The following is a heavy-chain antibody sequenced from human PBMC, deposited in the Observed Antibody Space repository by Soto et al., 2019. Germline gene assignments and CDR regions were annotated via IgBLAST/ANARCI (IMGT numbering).Heavy chain of an antibody. CDR1: GGTFSSYA. V-gene: IGHV1-69*06. CDR2: IIPIFGTA. Sequence: QVQLVQSGAEVKKPGSSVKVSCKASGGTFSSYAISWVRQAPGQGLEWMGGIIPIFGTANYAQKFQGRVTITADKSTSTAYLELSSRRSEDTAVYYCASSHWSGYQTNWFDPWGQGTLVTVSS. J-gene: IGHJ5*02. CDR3: ASSHWSGYQTNWFDP. D-gene: IGHD3-3*01.